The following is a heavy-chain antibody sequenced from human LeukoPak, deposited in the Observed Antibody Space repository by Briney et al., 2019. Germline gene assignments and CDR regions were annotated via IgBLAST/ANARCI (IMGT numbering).Heavy chain of an antibody. J-gene: IGHJ6*03. CDR1: GGSFTTYY. V-gene: IGHV4-4*07. CDR3: ARAVGSGSFQTYYYYMDV. D-gene: IGHD3-10*01. CDR2: IDSSGTT. Sequence: SETLSLTCTVSGGSFTTYYWSWIRQPAGRGLEWIGHIDSSGTTNYNPSLKSRVTMSTDPSKNQFSLKLSSVTAADTAVYYCARAVGSGSFQTYYYYMDVWGKGTTVTISS.